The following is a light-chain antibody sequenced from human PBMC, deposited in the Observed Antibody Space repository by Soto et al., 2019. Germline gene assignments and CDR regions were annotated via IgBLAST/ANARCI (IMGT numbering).Light chain of an antibody. CDR3: CSYAGNTTFK. Sequence: QSALTQPASVSGSPGQRITISCAGTNSDVGNYNLVSWYQHRPGKAPRLIIYAVSKRPSGVSDRFSGSKSGSTASLTISGLQPEDESDYYCCSYAGNTTFKFGGGTKLTVL. V-gene: IGLV2-23*02. CDR2: AVS. CDR1: NSDVGNYNL. J-gene: IGLJ2*01.